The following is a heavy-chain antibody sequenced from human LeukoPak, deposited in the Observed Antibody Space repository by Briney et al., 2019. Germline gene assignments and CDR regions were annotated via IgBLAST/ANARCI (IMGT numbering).Heavy chain of an antibody. CDR1: GFPFSSYW. D-gene: IGHD4-11*01. CDR3: ARVIDGDYSNYRIYYSYYMDV. J-gene: IGHJ6*03. Sequence: GGSLRLSCAASGFPFSSYWMSWVRQARGKGLEWVANIKQDGSEKYYVDSVKGRFTISRDNAKNSLFLQMNSLRAEDTALYYCARVIDGDYSNYRIYYSYYMDVWGKGTTVTVSS. V-gene: IGHV3-7*01. CDR2: IKQDGSEK.